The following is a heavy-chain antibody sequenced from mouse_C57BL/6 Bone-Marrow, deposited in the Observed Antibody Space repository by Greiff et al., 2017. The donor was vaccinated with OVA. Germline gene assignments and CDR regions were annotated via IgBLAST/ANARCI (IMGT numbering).Heavy chain of an antibody. CDR3: ASGWLLAWFAY. CDR1: GYAFTNYL. D-gene: IGHD2-3*01. V-gene: IGHV1-54*01. J-gene: IGHJ3*01. Sequence: QVQLQQSGAELVRPGTSVKVSCKASGYAFTNYLIAWVKQRPGQGLEWIGVINPGSGGTNYNEKFKGKATLTADKSSSTAYMQLISLTSEDSAVYFCASGWLLAWFAYWGQGTLVTVSA. CDR2: INPGSGGT.